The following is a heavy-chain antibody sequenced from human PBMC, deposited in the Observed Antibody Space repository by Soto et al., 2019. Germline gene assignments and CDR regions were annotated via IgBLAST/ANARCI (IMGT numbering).Heavy chain of an antibody. J-gene: IGHJ6*03. CDR2: ISGSGGST. D-gene: IGHD3-3*01. Sequence: GGSLRLSCAASGFTFSSYAMSWVRQAPGKGLEWVSAISGSGGSTYYADSVKGRFTIYRDNSKNRLYLQMNSLRAEDTAVYYCAKGFYDFWSGYGYYYMDVWGKGTTVTVSS. V-gene: IGHV3-23*01. CDR1: GFTFSSYA. CDR3: AKGFYDFWSGYGYYYMDV.